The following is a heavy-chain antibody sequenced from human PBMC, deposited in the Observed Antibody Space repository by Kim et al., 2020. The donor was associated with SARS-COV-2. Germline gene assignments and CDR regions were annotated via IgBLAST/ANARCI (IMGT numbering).Heavy chain of an antibody. CDR2: IHPSGST. Sequence: SETLSLTCAVYGASFSGYYWSWIRRSPGKRLEWIGEIHPSGSTSYNPSLQSRVTISIDTSKSHMSLRLTSVTAADTAVYFCARGQDTAKTGYWGQGTLVT. V-gene: IGHV4-34*01. CDR3: ARGQDTAKTGY. J-gene: IGHJ4*02. CDR1: GASFSGYY. D-gene: IGHD5-18*01.